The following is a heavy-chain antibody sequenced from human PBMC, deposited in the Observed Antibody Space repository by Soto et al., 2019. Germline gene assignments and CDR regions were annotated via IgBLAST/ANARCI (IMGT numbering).Heavy chain of an antibody. V-gene: IGHV4-34*01. D-gene: IGHD2-15*01. Sequence: SETLSLTCAVYGGSFSGYYWSWIRQPPGKGLEWIGEINHSGSTNYNPSLKSRVTISVDTSKNQFSLKLSSVTAADTAVYYCAREHGSGGSCYLFDYWGQGNLVTVSS. CDR2: INHSGST. CDR1: GGSFSGYY. J-gene: IGHJ4*02. CDR3: AREHGSGGSCYLFDY.